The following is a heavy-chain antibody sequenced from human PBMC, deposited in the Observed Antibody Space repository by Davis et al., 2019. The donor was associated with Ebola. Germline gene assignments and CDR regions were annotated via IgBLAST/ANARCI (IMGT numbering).Heavy chain of an antibody. CDR3: ARMKWELQRVLDY. V-gene: IGHV4-34*01. J-gene: IGHJ4*02. CDR2: INHSGST. Sequence: MPGGSLRLSCAVYGGSFSGYYWSWIRQPPGKGLEWIGEINHSGSTNYNPSLKSRVTISVDTSQNQFSLKMTSVTAADTAIYYCARMKWELQRVLDYWGQGTLVPVSS. CDR1: GGSFSGYY. D-gene: IGHD1-26*01.